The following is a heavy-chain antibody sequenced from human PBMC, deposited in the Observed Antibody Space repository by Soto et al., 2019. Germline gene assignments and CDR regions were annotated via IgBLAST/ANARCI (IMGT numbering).Heavy chain of an antibody. CDR1: GYTLTELS. V-gene: IGHV1-24*01. J-gene: IGHJ3*02. CDR2: FDPEDGET. D-gene: IGHD6-13*01. CDR3: ATDRSSSWRNAFDI. Sequence: ASVKVSCKVSGYTLTELSMHWVRQAPGKGLEWMGGFDPEDGETIYARKFQGRVTMTEDTSTDTAYMELSSLRSEDTAVYYCATDRSSSWRNAFDIWGQGTMVNVS.